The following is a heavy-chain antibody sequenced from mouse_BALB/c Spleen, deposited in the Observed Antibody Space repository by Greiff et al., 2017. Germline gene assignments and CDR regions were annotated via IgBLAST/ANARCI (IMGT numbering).Heavy chain of an antibody. Sequence: VQLQQSGPGLVQPSQSLSITCTVSGFSLTSYGVHWVRQSPGKGLEWLGVIWSGGSTDYNAAFISRLSISKDNSKSQVFFKMNSLQANDTAIYYCARNEGGYDDGGYAMDYWGQGTSVTVSS. V-gene: IGHV2-2*02. CDR1: GFSLTSYG. CDR3: ARNEGGYDDGGYAMDY. J-gene: IGHJ4*01. D-gene: IGHD2-2*01. CDR2: IWSGGST.